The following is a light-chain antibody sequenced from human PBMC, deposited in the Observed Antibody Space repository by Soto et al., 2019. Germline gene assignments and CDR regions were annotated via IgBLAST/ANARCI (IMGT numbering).Light chain of an antibody. CDR3: QPYNNWPLT. CDR1: QTISSW. CDR2: KAS. Sequence: DIQMNQSPSTLSGSVGDRVTITCRASQTISSWLAWYQQKPGKAPKLLIYKASTLKSGVPSRFSGSGSGTEFTLTINSLQSEDFAVYYCQPYNNWPLTFGGGTKVDI. J-gene: IGKJ4*01. V-gene: IGKV1-5*03.